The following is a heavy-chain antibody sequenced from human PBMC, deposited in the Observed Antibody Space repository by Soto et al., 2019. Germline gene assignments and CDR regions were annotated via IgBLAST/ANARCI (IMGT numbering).Heavy chain of an antibody. CDR1: GGTFSRHA. J-gene: IGHJ4*02. V-gene: IGHV1-69*01. CDR2: IIHIFGTA. D-gene: IGHD3-22*01. Sequence: QVQLVQSGAEVRKPGSSVKVSCTASGGTFSRHAISWVRQAPGQGLEWMGGIIHIFGTANHAQTFQGRVTIIADESKSTVYMELSSLRSEDTAMYYCARGWGYDSNGYYCAYWCQGTLVIVSS. CDR3: ARGWGYDSNGYYCAY.